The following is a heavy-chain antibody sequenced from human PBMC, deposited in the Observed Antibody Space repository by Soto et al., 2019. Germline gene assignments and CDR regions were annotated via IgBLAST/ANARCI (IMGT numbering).Heavy chain of an antibody. J-gene: IGHJ4*02. V-gene: IGHV4-59*01. D-gene: IGHD2-15*01. Sequence: PSETLSLTCTVSGGSISSNYWTWIRQPPGKGLEWIGDVYNSGSTNYNPSLKSRVTISEDTSKSQFSLKVNSMTAADTAVYYCARYRRVEVAGYTLDNWGQGILVTVSS. CDR1: GGSISSNY. CDR2: VYNSGST. CDR3: ARYRRVEVAGYTLDN.